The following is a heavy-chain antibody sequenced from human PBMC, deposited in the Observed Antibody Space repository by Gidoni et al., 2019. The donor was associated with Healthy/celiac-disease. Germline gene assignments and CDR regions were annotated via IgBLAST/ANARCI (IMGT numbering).Heavy chain of an antibody. Sequence: QVQLVQSGAEVKKPGASVKVSCKASGYTFTSYYMHWVRQAPGQGLEWMGIINPSGGSTSYAQKFQGRVTMTRDTSTSTVYMELSSLRSEDTAVYYCARGGPRVRGVIIHYWYFDLWGRGTLVTVSS. V-gene: IGHV1-46*01. D-gene: IGHD3-10*01. CDR1: GYTFTSYY. CDR2: INPSGGST. CDR3: ARGGPRVRGVIIHYWYFDL. J-gene: IGHJ2*01.